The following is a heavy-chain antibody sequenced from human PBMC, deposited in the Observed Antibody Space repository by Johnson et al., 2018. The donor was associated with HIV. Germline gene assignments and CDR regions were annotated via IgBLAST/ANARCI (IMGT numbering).Heavy chain of an antibody. J-gene: IGHJ3*01. V-gene: IGHV3-11*04. D-gene: IGHD6-19*01. CDR2: ISSSGSTI. Sequence: QMLLVESGGGLVKPGGSLRLSCAASGFTFSDYYMSWIRQAPGKGLEWVSYISSSGSTIYYADSVKGRFTISRDNSKNTLYLQMNSLRAEDTAVYYCAKLGLLAVGDDACYFWGQGTMFTVSS. CDR3: AKLGLLAVGDDACYF. CDR1: GFTFSDYY.